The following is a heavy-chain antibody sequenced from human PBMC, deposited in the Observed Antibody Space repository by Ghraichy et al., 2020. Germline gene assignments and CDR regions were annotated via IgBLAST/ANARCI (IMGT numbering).Heavy chain of an antibody. CDR3: VRVGGYYGDYPNFDY. J-gene: IGHJ4*02. CDR2: IYYSGST. Sequence: SETLSLTCTVCGSSISGYYWSWIRQSPGKGLEWIGNIYYSGSTNYNPSLKSRVTISVDTSKNHFSLRLSSVTAADTAVYYCVRVGGYYGDYPNFDYWGQGTLVTVSS. V-gene: IGHV4-59*01. CDR1: GSSISGYY. D-gene: IGHD4-17*01.